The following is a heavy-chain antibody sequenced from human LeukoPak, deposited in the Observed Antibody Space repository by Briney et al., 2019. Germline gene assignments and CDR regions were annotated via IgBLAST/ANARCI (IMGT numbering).Heavy chain of an antibody. CDR3: ARGIRAIVVVPAAISYYYYYYMDV. V-gene: IGHV4-34*01. CDR1: GGSFSGYY. J-gene: IGHJ6*03. CDR2: INHSGST. D-gene: IGHD2-2*01. Sequence: SETLSLTCAVYGGSFSGYYWSWIRQPPGRGLEWIGEINHSGSTNYNPSLKSRVTISVDTSKNQFSLKLSSVTAADTAVYYCARGIRAIVVVPAAISYYYYYYMDVWGKGTTVTVSS.